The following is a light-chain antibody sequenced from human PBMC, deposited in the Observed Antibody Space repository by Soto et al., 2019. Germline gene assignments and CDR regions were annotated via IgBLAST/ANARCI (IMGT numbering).Light chain of an antibody. Sequence: QSVLTQPPSVSGAPGQRVTISFTGNNSNLGAGYDVHWYQQLPGAAPKLVIFGNRNRPSGVPERFSGSKSGTSASLAITGLQAEDEADYCCQAYDYSLTAFVFGGGTKLTVL. CDR1: NSNLGAGYD. CDR2: GNR. V-gene: IGLV1-40*01. J-gene: IGLJ3*02. CDR3: QAYDYSLTAFV.